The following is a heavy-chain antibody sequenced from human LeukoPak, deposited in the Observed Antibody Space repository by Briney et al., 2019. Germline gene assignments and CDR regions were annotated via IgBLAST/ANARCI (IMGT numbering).Heavy chain of an antibody. V-gene: IGHV4-61*02. D-gene: IGHD5-24*01. CDR2: ISPTGNT. J-gene: IGHJ4*02. CDR1: GGSISSGSYY. Sequence: PSETLSLTCTVSGGSISSGSYYWRWIRQPAGKGLEWIGRISPTGNTNYNPSLKSRVTISVDTSKNQFSLKLSSVTAADTAVYYCARHRSGWLQSSFDYWGQGTLVTVSS. CDR3: ARHRSGWLQSSFDY.